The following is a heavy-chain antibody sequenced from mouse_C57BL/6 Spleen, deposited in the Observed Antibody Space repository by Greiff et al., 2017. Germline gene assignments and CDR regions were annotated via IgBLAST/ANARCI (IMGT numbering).Heavy chain of an antibody. CDR3: ARSYEYYYAMDY. CDR2: IYPRSGNT. J-gene: IGHJ4*01. CDR1: GYTFTSYG. D-gene: IGHD2-4*01. Sequence: VQLQQSGAELVKPGASVKLSCKASGYTFTSYGINWVKQRTGQGLEWIGEIYPRSGNTKYNEKFKGKATLTVDKSSSTAYMELRSLTSEDSAVYVCARSYEYYYAMDYWGQGTSVTVSS. V-gene: IGHV1-81*01.